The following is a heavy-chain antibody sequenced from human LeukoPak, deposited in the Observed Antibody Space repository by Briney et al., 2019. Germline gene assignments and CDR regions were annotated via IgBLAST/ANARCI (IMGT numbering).Heavy chain of an antibody. Sequence: GGSLRLSCAASGFTLSNHAMIWVRQAPGKGLEWVSSISGSGAMTYYADSVKGRFTISRDNAMDTLYLQMNSLRADDTAVYYCAKDRVDGSGSQFDSWGQGSLVTVSS. V-gene: IGHV3-23*01. CDR1: GFTLSNHA. J-gene: IGHJ4*02. D-gene: IGHD3-10*01. CDR2: ISGSGAMT. CDR3: AKDRVDGSGSQFDS.